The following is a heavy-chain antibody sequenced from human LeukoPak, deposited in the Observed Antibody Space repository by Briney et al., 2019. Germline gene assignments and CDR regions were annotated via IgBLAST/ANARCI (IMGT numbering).Heavy chain of an antibody. CDR1: GGTFSSYA. V-gene: IGHV1-69*13. D-gene: IGHD2-21*02. J-gene: IGHJ5*02. Sequence: SVKVFCKASGGTFSSYAISWVRQAPGQGLEWMGGIIPIFGTANYAQKFQGRVTITADESTSTACMELSSLRSEDTAVYYCARATHIVVVTATLRLPVWFDPWGQGTLVTVSS. CDR3: ARATHIVVVTATLRLPVWFDP. CDR2: IIPIFGTA.